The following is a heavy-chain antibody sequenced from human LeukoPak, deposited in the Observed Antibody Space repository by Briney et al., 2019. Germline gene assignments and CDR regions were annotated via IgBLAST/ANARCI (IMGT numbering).Heavy chain of an antibody. V-gene: IGHV4-4*07. CDR1: DGSINTYF. CDR2: IDSSGTT. CDR3: ATGGYSAWCDY. Sequence: SSETLSLTCSVSDGSINTYFWSWIRQPAGKGLEWIGRIDSSGTTSLNPSLTSRVTISQDKSKKQFSLKLSSVTAADTAVYYCATGGYSAWCDYWGHGSQVIVSS. D-gene: IGHD6-19*01. J-gene: IGHJ4*01.